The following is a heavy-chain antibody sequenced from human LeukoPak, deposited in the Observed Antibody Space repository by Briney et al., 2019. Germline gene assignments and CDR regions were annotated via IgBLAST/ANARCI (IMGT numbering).Heavy chain of an antibody. Sequence: SETLSLTFAVYGGSFSGYYWSWIRQPPWKGLEWIGEINQSGSTNYNPSLNSRVTISVDTSKNQFSLKLSSVTAADTAVYYCARGYRIKQWLLGWFDPWGQGTMVTVSS. CDR1: GGSFSGYY. V-gene: IGHV4-34*01. J-gene: IGHJ5*02. CDR2: INQSGST. D-gene: IGHD6-19*01. CDR3: ARGYRIKQWLLGWFDP.